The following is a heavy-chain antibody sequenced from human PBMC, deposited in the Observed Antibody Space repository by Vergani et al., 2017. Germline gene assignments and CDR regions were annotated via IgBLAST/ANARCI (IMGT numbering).Heavy chain of an antibody. CDR3: ARDRSYSSGWFYGMDV. D-gene: IGHD6-19*01. V-gene: IGHV3-33*01. Sequence: QVQLVESGGGVVQPGRSLRLSCAASGFTFSSYGMHWVRQAPGKGLEWVAVIWYDGSNKYYADSVKGRFTISRDNSKNTLYLQMNSLRAEDTAVYYCARDRSYSSGWFYGMDVWGQGTTVTVSS. CDR2: IWYDGSNK. CDR1: GFTFSSYG. J-gene: IGHJ6*02.